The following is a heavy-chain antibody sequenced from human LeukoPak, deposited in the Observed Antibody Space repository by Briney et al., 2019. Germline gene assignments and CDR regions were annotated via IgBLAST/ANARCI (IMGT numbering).Heavy chain of an antibody. V-gene: IGHV1-46*01. CDR3: AKEYSSSSLIYYYYSMDV. CDR1: GYTFTSYY. J-gene: IGHJ6*03. Sequence: ASVKVSCKASGYTFTSYYMHWVRQAPGQGLEWMGIINPSGGSTSYAQKFQGRVTMTRDMSTSTVYMELSSLRSEDTAVYYCAKEYSSSSLIYYYYSMDVWGKGPRSPSP. D-gene: IGHD6-6*01. CDR2: INPSGGST.